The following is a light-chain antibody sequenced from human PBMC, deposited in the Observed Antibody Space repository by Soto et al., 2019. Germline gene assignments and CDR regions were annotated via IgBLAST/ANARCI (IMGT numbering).Light chain of an antibody. CDR2: RAS. J-gene: IGKJ1*01. Sequence: EIVMTQSTATLSVSPGERATLSCRASQNIYNNIAWYQHRPGQAPRLLIYRASTRATGVPARFSGSGFETEYTLTISSLQSEDFAIYSCLQYHNLWAFGQGTKVDIK. CDR1: QNIYNN. V-gene: IGKV3-15*01. CDR3: LQYHNLWA.